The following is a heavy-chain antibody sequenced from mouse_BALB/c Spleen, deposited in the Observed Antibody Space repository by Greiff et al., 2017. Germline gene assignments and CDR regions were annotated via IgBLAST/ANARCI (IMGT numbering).Heavy chain of an antibody. D-gene: IGHD2-4*01. CDR1: GFAFSSYD. CDR3: ARHDYDYDGYYFDY. J-gene: IGHJ2*01. Sequence: EVKLVESGGGLVKPGGSLKLSCAASGFAFSSYDMSWVRQTPEKRLELVAYISSGGGSTYYPDTVKGRFTISRDNAKNTLYLQMSSLKSEDTAMYYCARHDYDYDGYYFDYWGQGTTLTVSS. V-gene: IGHV5-12-1*01. CDR2: ISSGGGST.